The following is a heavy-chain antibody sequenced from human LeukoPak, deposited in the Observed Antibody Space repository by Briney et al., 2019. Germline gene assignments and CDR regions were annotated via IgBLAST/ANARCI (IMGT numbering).Heavy chain of an antibody. CDR2: INHSGST. CDR1: GGSFSGYY. CDR3: ARVGNVITIFGVVTPWGDYYGMDV. J-gene: IGHJ6*02. Sequence: SETLSLTCAVYGGSFSGYYWSWIRQPPGKGLEWIGEINHSGSTNYNPSLKSRVTISVDTSKNQFSLKLSSVTAADTAVYYCARVGNVITIFGVVTPWGDYYGMDVWGQGTTVTVSS. V-gene: IGHV4-34*01. D-gene: IGHD3-3*01.